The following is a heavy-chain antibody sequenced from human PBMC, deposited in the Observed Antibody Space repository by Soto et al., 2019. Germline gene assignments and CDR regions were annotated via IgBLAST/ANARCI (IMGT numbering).Heavy chain of an antibody. CDR2: IGGSGTST. V-gene: IGHV3-23*01. CDR1: GFSYSNCA. Sequence: PGGSLRLSCAASGFSYSNCAMSWVRQAPGKGLEWVSTIGGSGTSTYYADSVKGRFTISRDNSKNTLYLQMNSLRAEDTAVYYCAKGNDLTAYSLDYRGQGTLVTVSS. D-gene: IGHD3-9*01. J-gene: IGHJ4*02. CDR3: AKGNDLTAYSLDY.